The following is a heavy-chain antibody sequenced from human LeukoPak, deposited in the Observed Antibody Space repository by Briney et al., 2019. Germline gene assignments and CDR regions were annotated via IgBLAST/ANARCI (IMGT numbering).Heavy chain of an antibody. Sequence: PSETLSLTCAVYGGSFSGYYWSWIRQPPGKGLEWIGEINHSGSTNYNPSLKSRVTISVDTSKNQFSLKLSSVTAADTAVYYCAREIGVPSDAFDIWGQGTMVTVSS. CDR1: GGSFSGYY. D-gene: IGHD6-6*01. V-gene: IGHV4-34*01. CDR2: INHSGST. CDR3: AREIGVPSDAFDI. J-gene: IGHJ3*02.